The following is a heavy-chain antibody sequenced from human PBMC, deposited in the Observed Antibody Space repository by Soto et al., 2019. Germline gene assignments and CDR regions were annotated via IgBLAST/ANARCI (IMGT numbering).Heavy chain of an antibody. Sequence: QVQLVQSGAEVKKPGASVKVSCKASGYTFTSYGISWVRQAPGQGLQGKGWSSAYNGNTNYAQNLQGRVTMTTVTSRSTANMEMRTLSSDDPAEYYGARSRSGMTLDNWGQGTLVTVSS. CDR2: SSAYNGNT. V-gene: IGHV1-18*04. CDR1: GYTFTSYG. D-gene: IGHD1-26*01. CDR3: ARSRSGMTLDN. J-gene: IGHJ4*02.